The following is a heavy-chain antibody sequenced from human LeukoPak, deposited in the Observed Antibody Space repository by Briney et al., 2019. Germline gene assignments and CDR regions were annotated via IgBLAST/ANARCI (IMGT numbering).Heavy chain of an antibody. Sequence: GGSLRLSCAASGFTFSAFGMNWVRQAPGKGLEWVSAISGSGGSTYYADSVKGRFTISRDNSKNTLYLQMNSLRAEDTAVYYCAKTSGWYYYYGMDVWGQGTTVTVSS. D-gene: IGHD6-19*01. CDR1: GFTFSAFG. CDR3: AKTSGWYYYYGMDV. CDR2: ISGSGGST. V-gene: IGHV3-23*01. J-gene: IGHJ6*02.